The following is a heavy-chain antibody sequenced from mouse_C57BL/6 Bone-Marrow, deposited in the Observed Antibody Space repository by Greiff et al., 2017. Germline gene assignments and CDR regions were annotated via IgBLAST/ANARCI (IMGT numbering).Heavy chain of an antibody. Sequence: VQLQQPGAELVMPGASVKLSCKASGYTFTSYWMHWGKQRPGQGLEWIGEMDPSDSYTNYHPQFKGTSTLTVDKSSSTAYMQLSSLTSEDSAVYYCARSIGVGAMDYWGQGTSVTVSS. CDR2: MDPSDSYT. J-gene: IGHJ4*01. V-gene: IGHV1-69*01. CDR1: GYTFTSYW. CDR3: ARSIGVGAMDY.